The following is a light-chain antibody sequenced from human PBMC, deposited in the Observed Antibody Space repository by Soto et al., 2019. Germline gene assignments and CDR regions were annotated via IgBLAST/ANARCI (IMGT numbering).Light chain of an antibody. CDR1: DSNVGINF. Sequence: QSVLTQPPSASATPGQRVTISCSGSDSNVGINFVYWYQQLPGTAPTLLIYSKDPRPSGVPDRFSGSKSGTSASLAISGLRSADEADYYCAAWYDSLSGVVFGGGTKVTVL. CDR2: SKD. CDR3: AAWYDSLSGVV. J-gene: IGLJ2*01. V-gene: IGLV1-47*02.